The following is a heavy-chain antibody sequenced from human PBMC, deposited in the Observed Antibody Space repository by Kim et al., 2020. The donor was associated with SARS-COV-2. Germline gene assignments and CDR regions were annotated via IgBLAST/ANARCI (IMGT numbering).Heavy chain of an antibody. J-gene: IGHJ6*02. CDR1: GFTFSNAW. Sequence: GGSLRLSCAASGFTFSNAWMSWVRQAPGKGLEWVGRIKSKTDGGTTDYAAPVKGRFTISRDDSKNTLYLQMNSLKTEDTAVYYCTTDRFVYPNVRGVMCYYYGMDVWGQGTTVTVSS. CDR2: IKSKTDGGTT. V-gene: IGHV3-15*01. CDR3: TTDRFVYPNVRGVMCYYYGMDV. D-gene: IGHD3-10*01.